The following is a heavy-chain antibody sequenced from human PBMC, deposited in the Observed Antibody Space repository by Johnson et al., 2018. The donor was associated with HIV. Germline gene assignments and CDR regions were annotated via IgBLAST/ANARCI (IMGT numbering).Heavy chain of an antibody. Sequence: VQVLESGGGVVQPGGSLRLSCAASGFTFSSYGMHWVRQAPGKGLEWVAFIRYDGSNSYYVDSVKGRFTISRDNSKNMLNLQMNNLRIEDTAVYYCARDGPPYYGGNSGGAFDIWGQGTMVTVSS. CDR1: GFTFSSYG. CDR2: IRYDGSNS. J-gene: IGHJ3*02. D-gene: IGHD4-23*01. V-gene: IGHV3-30*02. CDR3: ARDGPPYYGGNSGGAFDI.